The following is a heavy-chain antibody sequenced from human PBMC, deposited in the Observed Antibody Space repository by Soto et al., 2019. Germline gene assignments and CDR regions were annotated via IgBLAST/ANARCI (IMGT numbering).Heavy chain of an antibody. V-gene: IGHV1-69*13. CDR3: AKHDCISSSCYYYYYYGMDV. Sequence: SGKVSCKASGGTFSSYAISWVRQAPGQGLEWMGGIIPIFDTANYAQKFQGRVTITADESTSTAYMELSSLRSEDTAVYYCAKHDCISSSCYYYYYYGMDVWGQGTTVTVSS. CDR2: IIPIFDTA. J-gene: IGHJ6*02. D-gene: IGHD2-15*01. CDR1: GGTFSSYA.